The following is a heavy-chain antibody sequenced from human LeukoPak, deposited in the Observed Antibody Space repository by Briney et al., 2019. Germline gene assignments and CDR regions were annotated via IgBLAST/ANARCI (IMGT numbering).Heavy chain of an antibody. Sequence: GGSLRLSCTASGFKFSNYWMSWVRQAPGKGLEWVATIKPDGSEGSHVDSVKGRFTISRDNAKNSLFLQIISLRAEDTAVYYCARDRGYKSFDYWGQGALVTVSS. D-gene: IGHD3-10*01. J-gene: IGHJ4*02. CDR1: GFKFSNYW. CDR3: ARDRGYKSFDY. V-gene: IGHV3-7*04. CDR2: IKPDGSEG.